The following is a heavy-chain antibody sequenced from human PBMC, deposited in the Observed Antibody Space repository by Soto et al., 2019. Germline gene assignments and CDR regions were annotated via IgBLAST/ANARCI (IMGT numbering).Heavy chain of an antibody. Sequence: QVQLVQSGAEVNKPGASVKVSCKASGYIFTNYYIYWVRQAPGQGLEYIGIINPGGGATEYAQKFQGRVTMTRDTYTSTGYMELSSLRYEDTAVYYCARGIVGALIHWFDSWGQGNLVTVSS. CDR1: GYIFTNYY. V-gene: IGHV1-46*01. CDR2: INPGGGAT. D-gene: IGHD1-26*01. CDR3: ARGIVGALIHWFDS. J-gene: IGHJ5*01.